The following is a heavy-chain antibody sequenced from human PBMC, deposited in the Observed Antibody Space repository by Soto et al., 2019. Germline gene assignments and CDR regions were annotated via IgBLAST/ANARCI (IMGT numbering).Heavy chain of an antibody. CDR1: GFTFSNYA. J-gene: IGHJ4*02. CDR2: ISGNGGST. CDR3: ATPSGLTVTGPDY. V-gene: IGHV3-23*01. D-gene: IGHD6-19*01. Sequence: PGGSLRLSCAASGFTFSNYAMSWVRQAPGKGLEWVSAISGNGGSTYYADSVKGRFTISRDNSKSTLYLQMNSLRAEDTAVYYCATPSGLTVTGPDYWGQGTLVTVSS.